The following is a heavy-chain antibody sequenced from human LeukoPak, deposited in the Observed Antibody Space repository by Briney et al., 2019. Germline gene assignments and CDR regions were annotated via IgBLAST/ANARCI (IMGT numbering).Heavy chain of an antibody. CDR1: GFTFSIYA. Sequence: PGGSLRLSCAASGFTFSIYAMSWVRQAPGKGLEWVSAIGTAGDTYYPGSVKGRFTISRENAKNSLYLQMNSLRAGDTAVYYCARGPKEDTAFDYWGQGTLVTVSS. CDR2: IGTAGDT. CDR3: ARGPKEDTAFDY. J-gene: IGHJ4*02. V-gene: IGHV3-13*04.